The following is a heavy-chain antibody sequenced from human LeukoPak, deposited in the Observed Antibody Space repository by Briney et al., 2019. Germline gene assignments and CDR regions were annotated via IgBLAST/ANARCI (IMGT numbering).Heavy chain of an antibody. Sequence: GGSLRLSCAVSGFTFSSYAMHWVRQAPGKGLEWVAVTSSDLNVKLYADSVKGRFTISRDNSRSTLYLQMNSLGPEDTAIYYCAREGYYGSGSPPSLYFDYWGQGTLVTVSS. J-gene: IGHJ4*02. CDR1: GFTFSSYA. CDR3: AREGYYGSGSPPSLYFDY. CDR2: TSSDLNVK. D-gene: IGHD3-10*01. V-gene: IGHV3-30-3*01.